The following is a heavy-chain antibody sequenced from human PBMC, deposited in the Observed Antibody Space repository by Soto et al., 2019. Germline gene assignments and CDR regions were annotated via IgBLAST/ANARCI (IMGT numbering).Heavy chain of an antibody. CDR1: GFTFSRYE. J-gene: IGHJ6*02. D-gene: IGHD1-1*01. V-gene: IGHV3-48*03. CDR3: SRTLKNQLPPYYYAMDV. Sequence: EEQLVESGGGLVHPGGSLRLSCSASGFTFSRYEMNWVRQGPGRGLEWISYISPSDSAAYYADSVKGRFTISRDNAKNKMILQMKSLRAEDTAVYYCSRTLKNQLPPYYYAMDVWGQGTTVTVSS. CDR2: ISPSDSAA.